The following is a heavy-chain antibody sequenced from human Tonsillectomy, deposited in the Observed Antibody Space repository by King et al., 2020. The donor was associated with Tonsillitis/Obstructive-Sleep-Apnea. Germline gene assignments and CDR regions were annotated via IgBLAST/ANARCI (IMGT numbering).Heavy chain of an antibody. J-gene: IGHJ4*02. CDR3: ARETYYYDRSGYPDY. D-gene: IGHD3-22*01. CDR1: GFTFSNYA. CDR2: ISYDATNK. V-gene: IGHV3-30*04. Sequence: VQLVESGGGVVQPGRSLRLSCAASGFTFSNYALHWVRQAPGKGLEWLSVISYDATNKYYADSVRGRFTIFRDNSKNTLYLQMNSLRAEDTAVYYCARETYYYDRSGYPDYWGQGTLVTVSS.